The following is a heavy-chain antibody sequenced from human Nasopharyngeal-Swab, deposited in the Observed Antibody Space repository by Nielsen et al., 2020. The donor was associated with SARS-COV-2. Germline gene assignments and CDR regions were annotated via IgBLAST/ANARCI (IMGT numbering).Heavy chain of an antibody. CDR1: GYSISSGYY. CDR3: ARRYGDFWSGHYFDY. Sequence: GSLRLSCAVSGYSISSGYYWGWIRQPPGKGLEWIGNIYHSGSTYYNPSLKSRVTISVDTSKNQFSLKLSSVTAADTAVYYCARRYGDFWSGHYFDYWGQGTLVTVSS. J-gene: IGHJ4*02. V-gene: IGHV4-38-2*01. CDR2: IYHSGST. D-gene: IGHD3-3*01.